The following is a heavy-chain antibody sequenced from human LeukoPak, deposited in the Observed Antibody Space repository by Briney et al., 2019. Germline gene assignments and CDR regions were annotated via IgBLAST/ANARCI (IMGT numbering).Heavy chain of an antibody. Sequence: GESLKISCKGSGYSFTSYWIGWVRQMPGKVLEWMGVIYPGDSDTRYSPSFQGQVTISADKSISTAYLQWSSLKASDTAMYYCAIGSAGTDYYYYYYMVVWGKGTTVTVSS. D-gene: IGHD6-13*01. CDR3: AIGSAGTDYYYYYYMVV. CDR1: GYSFTSYW. J-gene: IGHJ6*03. V-gene: IGHV5-51*01. CDR2: IYPGDSDT.